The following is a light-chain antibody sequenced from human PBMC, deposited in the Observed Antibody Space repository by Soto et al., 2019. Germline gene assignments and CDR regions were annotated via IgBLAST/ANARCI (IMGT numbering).Light chain of an antibody. J-gene: IGKJ1*01. CDR1: QSISSW. V-gene: IGKV1-5*01. CDR3: QQYNSYPWT. CDR2: DAS. Sequence: DIQMPQSPSTLSASVGDRVTITCRASQSISSWLAWYQQKPGKAPKLLIYDASSLESGVPSRFSGSGSGTAFTLTISSLQPDDFATYYCQQYNSYPWTFGQGTKVDIK.